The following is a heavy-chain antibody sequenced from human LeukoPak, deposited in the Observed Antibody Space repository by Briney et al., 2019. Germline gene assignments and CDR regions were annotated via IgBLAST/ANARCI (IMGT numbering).Heavy chain of an antibody. CDR3: ARPVSGSVAGAAFDI. D-gene: IGHD3-10*01. CDR1: GYSFTSYW. Sequence: PGESLKISCKGSGYSFTSYWIGWVRQMPGKGLEWMGIIYPGDSDTRYSPSFQGQVTISADKSISTAYLQWSSLKASDTAMYYCARPVSGSVAGAAFDIWGQGTMVTVSS. V-gene: IGHV5-51*01. CDR2: IYPGDSDT. J-gene: IGHJ3*02.